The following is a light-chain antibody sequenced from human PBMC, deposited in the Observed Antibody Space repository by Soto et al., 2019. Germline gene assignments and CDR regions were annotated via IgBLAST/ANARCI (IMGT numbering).Light chain of an antibody. CDR2: AAS. V-gene: IGKV1-17*03. J-gene: IGKJ2*01. CDR3: LQHNAYPYT. CDR1: QDIRIS. Sequence: DIQITQSPSAISSSVLERFTVTCRASQDIRISLAWFQQRPGKVPKRLIYAASSLHSGVPSRFRGSGSGTEFTLTISGLQPEDFATYYCLQHNAYPYTFGQGTKVDI.